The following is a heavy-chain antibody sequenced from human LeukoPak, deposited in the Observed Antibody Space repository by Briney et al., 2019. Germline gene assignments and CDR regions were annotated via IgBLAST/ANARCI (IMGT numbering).Heavy chain of an antibody. CDR1: GFTFDSYG. CDR2: NNGDGSTT. Sequence: GGSLRLSCAASGFTFDSYGVSWVRQAPGKGLMYISRNNGDGSTTNYADVVKGRFTMSRDNVKNTLYLQMNSLRVEDTAVYYCARDPRNVGLAPWGQGTLVTVSS. V-gene: IGHV3-74*01. J-gene: IGHJ5*02. D-gene: IGHD2-15*01. CDR3: ARDPRNVGLAP.